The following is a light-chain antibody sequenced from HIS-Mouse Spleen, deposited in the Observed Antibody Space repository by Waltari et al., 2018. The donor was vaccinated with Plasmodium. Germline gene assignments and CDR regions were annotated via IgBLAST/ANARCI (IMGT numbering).Light chain of an antibody. CDR1: SSDVGGYNY. Sequence: QSALTQPASVSGSPGQSITISCTGTSSDVGGYNYVSWYQQHPGKAPKLMMYEVSNRHSGGDNRLSGCKSGNTASLTISGLQAEDEADYYCSSYTSSSTVVFGGGTKLTVL. J-gene: IGLJ2*01. CDR2: EVS. V-gene: IGLV2-14*01. CDR3: SSYTSSSTVV.